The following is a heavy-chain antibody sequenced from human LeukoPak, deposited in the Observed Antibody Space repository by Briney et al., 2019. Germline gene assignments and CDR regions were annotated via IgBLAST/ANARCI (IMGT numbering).Heavy chain of an antibody. V-gene: IGHV3-21*01. D-gene: IGHD5-18*01. CDR1: GFTLSSYS. Sequence: GGSLRLSCAASGFTLSSYSMNWVRQAPGKGLEWVSSISSSSSYIYYADSVKGRFTISRDNAKNSLYLQMNSLRAEDTAVYYCARDEGYSYGYFNYWGQGTLVTVSS. CDR3: ARDEGYSYGYFNY. J-gene: IGHJ4*02. CDR2: ISSSSSYI.